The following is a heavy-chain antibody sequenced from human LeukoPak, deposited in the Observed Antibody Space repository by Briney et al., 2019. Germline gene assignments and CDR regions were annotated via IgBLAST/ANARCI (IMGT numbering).Heavy chain of an antibody. V-gene: IGHV7-4-1*02. Sequence: ASVKVSCKASGYTFTSYAMNWVRQAPGQGLEWMGWINTNTGNPTYAQGFTGRFVFSLDTSVSTAYLQISSLKAEDTAVYYCARDGRSRSGSYRKWFDPWGQGTLVTVSS. CDR2: INTNTGNP. D-gene: IGHD3-10*01. CDR1: GYTFTSYA. J-gene: IGHJ5*02. CDR3: ARDGRSRSGSYRKWFDP.